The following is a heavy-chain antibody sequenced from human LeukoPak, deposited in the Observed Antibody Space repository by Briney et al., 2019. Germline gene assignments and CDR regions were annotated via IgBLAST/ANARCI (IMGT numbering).Heavy chain of an antibody. V-gene: IGHV1-69*13. CDR3: ARDLITLVRGFDF. Sequence: GASVKVSCKASGGTFSSYAISWVRRAPGQGLEWMGGIIPIFGTANYAQKFQGRVTITADESTSTAYMELSSLRSEDTAVYYCARDLITLVRGFDFWGQGTLVTVSS. CDR2: IIPIFGTA. D-gene: IGHD3-10*01. CDR1: GGTFSSYA. J-gene: IGHJ4*02.